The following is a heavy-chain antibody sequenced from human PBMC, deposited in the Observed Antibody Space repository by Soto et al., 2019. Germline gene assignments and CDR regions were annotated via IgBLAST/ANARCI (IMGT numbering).Heavy chain of an antibody. D-gene: IGHD2-8*02. J-gene: IGHJ6*02. CDR3: VDYWHGRDV. V-gene: IGHV3-15*07. CDR1: GFTFTNAW. CDR2: IASEAGGGAA. Sequence: EPQLVDSGGGLVKPGGSLRLSCVASGFTFTNAWINWVRQAPGKGLEWVGRIASEAGGGAAEYAAPIKDRFVLSRDASINTVFLQMNSLKADDTAVYYCVDYWHGRDVWGHGTTVTVSS.